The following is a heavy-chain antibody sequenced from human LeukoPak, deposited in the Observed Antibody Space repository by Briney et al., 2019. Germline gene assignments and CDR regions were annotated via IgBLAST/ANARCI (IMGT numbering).Heavy chain of an antibody. CDR1: GFTFSNFW. D-gene: IGHD6-13*01. CDR2: IKQDETEK. CDR3: AIIPRAAAGPSARSPFHY. Sequence: GGSLRLSCTASGFTFSNFWMGWVRQAPGKGLEWVANIKQDETEKFYLGSVKGRFTISRDNAKNSLYLQMNSLRAEDTAVYYCAIIPRAAAGPSARSPFHYWGQGTLVTVSS. J-gene: IGHJ4*02. V-gene: IGHV3-7*01.